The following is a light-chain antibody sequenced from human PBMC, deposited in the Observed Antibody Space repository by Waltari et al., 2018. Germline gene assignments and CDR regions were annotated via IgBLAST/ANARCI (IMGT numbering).Light chain of an antibody. CDR1: RSVVGDSRF. CDR2: DVS. J-gene: IGLJ2*01. V-gene: IGLV2-23*02. Sequence: SALTQPAPVYEYLGQPATISCTGTRSVVGDSRFVSWYQQHPGKAPKLLIYDVSKRPLGVSDRFSGSKSANTASLTISGLQAEDEADYYCCSYAGSSTSVFGGGTKLTVL. CDR3: CSYAGSSTSV.